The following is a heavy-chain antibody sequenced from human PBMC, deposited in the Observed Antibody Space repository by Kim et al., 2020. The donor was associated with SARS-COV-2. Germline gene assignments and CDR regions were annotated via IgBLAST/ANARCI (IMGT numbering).Heavy chain of an antibody. CDR1: GYPFSDFY. V-gene: IGHV1-2*06. Sequence: ASVEVSCKGSGYPFSDFYIHWVRQAPGQGLEWMGRINPNSGDTHYAQKFQGRVSMTRDTSINTASMELRRLTSADTAVYYCTRVQTGAYFYYGIDLWGQG. CDR2: INPNSGDT. CDR3: TRVQTGAYFYYGIDL. D-gene: IGHD3-9*01. J-gene: IGHJ6*02.